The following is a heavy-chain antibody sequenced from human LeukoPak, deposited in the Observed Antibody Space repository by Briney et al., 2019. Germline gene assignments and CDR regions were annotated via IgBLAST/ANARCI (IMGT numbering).Heavy chain of an antibody. D-gene: IGHD2-8*01. CDR2: ISGSGGST. CDR1: GFTFRSHG. Sequence: GGTLRLSCAASGFTFRSHGMSWVRQAPGKGLEWVSAISGSGGSTYYADSVKGRFTISRDNSKNTLYLQMNSLRAKDTAVYYCATRNSCTNGVCYGIAYWGQGTLVTVSS. V-gene: IGHV3-23*01. CDR3: ATRNSCTNGVCYGIAY. J-gene: IGHJ4*02.